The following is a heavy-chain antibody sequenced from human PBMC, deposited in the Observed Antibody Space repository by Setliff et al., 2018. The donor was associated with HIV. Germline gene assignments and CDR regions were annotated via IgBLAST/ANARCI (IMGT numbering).Heavy chain of an antibody. V-gene: IGHV1-69-2*01. D-gene: IGHD3-10*01. Sequence: GASVKVSCKASGYTFTDYYMHWVQQAPGKGLEWMGRVDPKNGKTLCAENLRGRITITADTSTDTAYMELNSLRSEDTAMYYCATLDYYGSQTYNLALHYWGQGTLVTVSS. CDR2: VDPKNGKT. CDR1: GYTFTDYY. J-gene: IGHJ4*02. CDR3: ATLDYYGSQTYNLALHY.